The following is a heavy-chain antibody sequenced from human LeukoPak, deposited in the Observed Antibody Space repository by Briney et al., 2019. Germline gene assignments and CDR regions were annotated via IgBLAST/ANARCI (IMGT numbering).Heavy chain of an antibody. Sequence: PSQTLSLTCTVSGGPISSGGYYWSWIPQHPGKGLELIGYNYYSGSTYYNPSLKSRVTISVDTSKNQFSLKLSSVTAADTAVYYCALYCSSTSCRRGAFDYWGQGTLVTVSS. CDR2: NYYSGST. V-gene: IGHV4-31*03. J-gene: IGHJ4*02. CDR3: ALYCSSTSCRRGAFDY. CDR1: GGPISSGGYY. D-gene: IGHD2-2*01.